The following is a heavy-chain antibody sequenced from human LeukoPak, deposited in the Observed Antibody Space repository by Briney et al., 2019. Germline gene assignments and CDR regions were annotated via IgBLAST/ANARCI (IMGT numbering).Heavy chain of an antibody. J-gene: IGHJ4*02. D-gene: IGHD1-26*01. CDR3: ARGRSGNYPSGYFDY. V-gene: IGHV1-46*01. Sequence: EASVKVSCKASGYTFTTYYMHWVRQAPGQGLEWVGIISPSGGSTSYAQKFQGRVTMTRDTSTGTVYMDLSSLRSEDTAVYYCARGRSGNYPSGYFDYWGQGTLVTVSS. CDR2: ISPSGGST. CDR1: GYTFTTYY.